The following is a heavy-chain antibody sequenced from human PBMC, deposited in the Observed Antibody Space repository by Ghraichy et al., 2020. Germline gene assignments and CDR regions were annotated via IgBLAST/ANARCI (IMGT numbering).Heavy chain of an antibody. D-gene: IGHD4-17*01. CDR3: ARGLECGDTQYPCALDV. Sequence: GGSLRLSCAASGFTVTSNYMTWVRQAPGKGLEWVSLIYDSGNTHHAEMLKGRFTVSRDTSKNTLFLQMNTLTAEDTAVYYCARGLECGDTQYPCALDVWGQGTTVTVSS. CDR2: IYDSGNT. V-gene: IGHV3-66*01. J-gene: IGHJ6*02. CDR1: GFTVTSNY.